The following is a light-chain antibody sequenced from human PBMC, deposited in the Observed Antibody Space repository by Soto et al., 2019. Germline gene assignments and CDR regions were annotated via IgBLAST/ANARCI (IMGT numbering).Light chain of an antibody. CDR2: KVS. J-gene: IGKJ1*01. CDR3: MQGTHWPWT. V-gene: IGKV2-30*01. Sequence: DVVMTQSPLSLPVTLGQPASISCRSSQSLVYSNGDTYLSWFQQRPGQSPGRLLYKVSNRDSGVPDRFSGSGSGTDFTLKISRVEAEDVGVYYCMQGTHWPWTFGQGTKVEIK. CDR1: QSLVYSNGDTY.